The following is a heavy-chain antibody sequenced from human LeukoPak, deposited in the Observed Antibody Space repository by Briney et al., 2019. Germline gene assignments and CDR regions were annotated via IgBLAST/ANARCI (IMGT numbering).Heavy chain of an antibody. Sequence: GGSLRLSCAASGFTFSSYAMSWVRQAPGKGLEWVSAISGSGGSTYYADSVKGRFTISRDNSKNALYLQMNSLRAEDTAVYYCAKVPGGQYYFDYWGQGTLVTVSS. CDR2: ISGSGGST. CDR3: AKVPGGQYYFDY. V-gene: IGHV3-23*01. J-gene: IGHJ4*02. CDR1: GFTFSSYA. D-gene: IGHD2-15*01.